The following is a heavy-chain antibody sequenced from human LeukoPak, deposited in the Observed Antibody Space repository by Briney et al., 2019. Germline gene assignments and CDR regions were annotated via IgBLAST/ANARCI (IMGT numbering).Heavy chain of an antibody. D-gene: IGHD2-21*02. J-gene: IGHJ4*02. CDR1: GFTFSSYG. V-gene: IGHV3-30*03. Sequence: PGRSLRLSCAASGFTFSSYGMHWVRQAPGKGLEWVAVISYDGSNKYYADSVKGRFTISRDNSKNTLYLQMNSLRAEDTAVYYCARTGVYCGGDCYHFDYWGQGTLVTVSS. CDR2: ISYDGSNK. CDR3: ARTGVYCGGDCYHFDY.